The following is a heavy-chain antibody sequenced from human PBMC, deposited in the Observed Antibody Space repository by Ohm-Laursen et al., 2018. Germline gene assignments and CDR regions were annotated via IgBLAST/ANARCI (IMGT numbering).Heavy chain of an antibody. Sequence: SLRLSCSASGFPFYSSWMTWVRQAPGKGLEWISYISETGSHIYDADSMRGRFTVARDNAKNLLYLQLNSLRVEDTAVYYCARDSSRRAREGGMDVWGQGTMVTVSS. J-gene: IGHJ6*02. CDR3: ARDSSRRAREGGMDV. CDR1: GFPFYSSW. V-gene: IGHV3-21*01. CDR2: ISETGSHI. D-gene: IGHD6-6*01.